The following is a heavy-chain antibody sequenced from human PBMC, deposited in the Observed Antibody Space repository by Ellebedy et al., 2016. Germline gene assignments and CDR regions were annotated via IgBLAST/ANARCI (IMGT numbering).Heavy chain of an antibody. D-gene: IGHD3-10*01. CDR3: ARRRVAFAGSLFDN. CDR1: GGSINANY. CDR2: THYSGNT. V-gene: IGHV4-59*01. Sequence: SETLSLTCSISGGSINANYWSWIRQPPGKGLEWIGFTHYSGNTRNNLSLNNRVTMSVDSSKNQFSLKLTSVTAADTAVYFCARRRVAFAGSLFDNWGQGILVTVSS. J-gene: IGHJ4*02.